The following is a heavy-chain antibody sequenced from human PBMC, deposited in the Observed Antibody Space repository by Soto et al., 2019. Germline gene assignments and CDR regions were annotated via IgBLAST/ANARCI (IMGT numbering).Heavy chain of an antibody. D-gene: IGHD6-6*01. CDR3: ARDRPLDV. CDR2: IYSSGST. CDR1: GGCIRSYD. J-gene: IGHJ6*04. V-gene: IGHV4-4*08. Sequence: SGSLDLTCTACGGCIRSYDWSWIRPPPEKGLEWIGYIYSSGSTNHTPSHKSRVTIAVHTSKNQFSQKLSSVTAADTAVYYCARDRPLDVSGKATTVTVSS.